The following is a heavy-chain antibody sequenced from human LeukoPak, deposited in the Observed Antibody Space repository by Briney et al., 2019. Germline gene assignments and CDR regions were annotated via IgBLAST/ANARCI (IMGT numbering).Heavy chain of an antibody. J-gene: IGHJ4*02. V-gene: IGHV3-66*01. CDR3: AAAGDY. Sequence: PGGSLRLSCAASGFTVSRNYMSWVRQAPGKGLEWVSVIYSGDSTHYADSVKGRFTISRDNSKNLLYLQMNSLRDEDTAVYYCAAAGDYWGQGTLVTVSS. CDR1: GFTVSRNY. CDR2: IYSGDST. D-gene: IGHD3-10*01.